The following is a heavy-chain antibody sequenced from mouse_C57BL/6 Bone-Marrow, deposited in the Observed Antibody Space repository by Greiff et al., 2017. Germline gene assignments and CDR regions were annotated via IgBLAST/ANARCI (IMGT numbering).Heavy chain of an antibody. V-gene: IGHV1-54*01. CDR1: GYAFTNYL. Sequence: QVQLQQSGAELVRPGTSVKVSCKASGYAFTNYLIEWVKQRPGQGLEWIGVINPGSGGTNYNEKFKGKATLTADKSSSTAYMPLSSRASEDSAVYFCATTGTEWFAYWGQGTLVTVSA. J-gene: IGHJ3*01. CDR2: INPGSGGT. CDR3: ATTGTEWFAY. D-gene: IGHD4-1*02.